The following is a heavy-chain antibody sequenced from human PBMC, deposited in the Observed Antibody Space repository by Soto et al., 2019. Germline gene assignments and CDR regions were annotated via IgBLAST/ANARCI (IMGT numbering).Heavy chain of an antibody. D-gene: IGHD2-15*01. V-gene: IGHV3-66*01. CDR2: IYTGGST. J-gene: IGHJ4*02. CDR1: GFTVSLNY. CDR3: AALQWSRKYFDY. Sequence: PGGSLRLSCAASGFTVSLNYMSWVRQAPGKGLEWVSVIYTGGSTYYADSVKGRFTISRDNAKNSLYLQMNSLRAEDTAVYYCAALQWSRKYFDYWGQGTLVTVSS.